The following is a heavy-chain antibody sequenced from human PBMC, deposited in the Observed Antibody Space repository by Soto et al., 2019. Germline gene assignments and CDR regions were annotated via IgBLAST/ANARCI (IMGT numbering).Heavy chain of an antibody. CDR2: IKSKTDGGTT. D-gene: IGHD2-2*02. CDR1: GFTFSNAW. Sequence: GESLKISCAASGFTFSNAWMSWVRQAPGKGLEWVGRIKSKTDGGTTDYAAPVKGRFTISRDDSKNTLYLQMNSLKTEDTAVYYCTTDGLGCSSTSCYTTGGYYYYGMDVWGQGTTVTVSS. J-gene: IGHJ6*02. V-gene: IGHV3-15*01. CDR3: TTDGLGCSSTSCYTTGGYYYYGMDV.